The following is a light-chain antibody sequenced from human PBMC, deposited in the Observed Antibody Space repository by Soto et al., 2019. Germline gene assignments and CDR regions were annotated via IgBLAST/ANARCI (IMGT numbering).Light chain of an antibody. CDR1: QSVSSN. Sequence: EIVMTQSPATLSVSPGESATLSCRASQSVSSNLAWYQQKPGQAPRLLIYGASTRATGIPARFSGSGSGTEFTLTISSLQCEDFAVYSCQQYNKWPLTFGGGSRVEIK. V-gene: IGKV3-15*01. CDR2: GAS. J-gene: IGKJ4*01. CDR3: QQYNKWPLT.